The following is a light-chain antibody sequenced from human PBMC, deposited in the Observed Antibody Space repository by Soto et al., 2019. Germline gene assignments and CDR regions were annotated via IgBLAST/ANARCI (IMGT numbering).Light chain of an antibody. J-gene: IGLJ2*01. Sequence: QAVLTQPPSASGTPGQRVTISCSGSSSNIGSNTVNWYQQLPGTAPKLLIYSNNQRPSGVPDRCSGSKSGTSASLAISGLQSEDEADYCCAAWDDSLNGLVVFGGGTKLTVL. CDR3: AAWDDSLNGLVV. V-gene: IGLV1-44*01. CDR1: SSNIGSNT. CDR2: SNN.